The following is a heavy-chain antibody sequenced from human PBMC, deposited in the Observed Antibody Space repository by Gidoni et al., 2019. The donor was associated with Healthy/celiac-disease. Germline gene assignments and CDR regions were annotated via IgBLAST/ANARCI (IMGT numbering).Heavy chain of an antibody. Sequence: QVQLVESGGGVVQPGRSLRLPCAASGFTFSSYGMHWFRQAPGKGLEWVAVIWYDGSNKYYADSVKGRFTISRDNSKNTLYLQMNSLRAEDTAVYYCAIGEAAAGTAFDYWGQGTLVTVSS. CDR2: IWYDGSNK. CDR1: GFTFSSYG. V-gene: IGHV3-33*01. J-gene: IGHJ4*02. D-gene: IGHD6-13*01. CDR3: AIGEAAAGTAFDY.